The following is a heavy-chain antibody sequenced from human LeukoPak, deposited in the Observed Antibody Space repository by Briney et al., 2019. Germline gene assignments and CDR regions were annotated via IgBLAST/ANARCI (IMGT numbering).Heavy chain of an antibody. J-gene: IGHJ4*02. CDR3: AKDLGDNYAPGPYDY. Sequence: GGSLRLSCAASGFTFSSYSMNWVRQAPGKGLEWVSYISSSSSTIYYADSVKGRFTISRDNAKNSLYLQMNSLRAEDTAVYYCAKDLGDNYAPGPYDYWGQGTLVTVSS. D-gene: IGHD2-2*01. CDR1: GFTFSSYS. V-gene: IGHV3-48*01. CDR2: ISSSSSTI.